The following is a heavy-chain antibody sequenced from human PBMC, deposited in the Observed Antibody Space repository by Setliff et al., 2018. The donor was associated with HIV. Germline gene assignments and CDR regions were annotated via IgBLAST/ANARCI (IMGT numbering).Heavy chain of an antibody. CDR3: ATGITVAPDY. CDR1: GESFSYYF. V-gene: IGHV4-34*01. CDR2: INHSGSS. J-gene: IGHJ4*02. Sequence: SETLSLTCAVYGESFSYYFWSWVRQPPGKGLEWIGEINHSGSSNYNPSLKSRVTISADTSKNQFSLKLTSVTAADTAVYYCATGITVAPDYWGQGSLVTVSS. D-gene: IGHD6-19*01.